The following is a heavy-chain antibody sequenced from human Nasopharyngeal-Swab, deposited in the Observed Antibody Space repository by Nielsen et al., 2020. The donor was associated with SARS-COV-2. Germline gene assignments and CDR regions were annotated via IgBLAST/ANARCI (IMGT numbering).Heavy chain of an antibody. CDR3: ASSVVTAGAGALYYYGMDV. CDR1: GFTFSSYA. J-gene: IGHJ6*02. Sequence: GGSLRLSCAASGFTFSSYAMSWVRQAPGKGLEWVSAISGSGGSTYYADSVKGRFTISRDNSKNTLYLQMNSLRAEDTAVYYCASSVVTAGAGALYYYGMDVWGQGTTVTASS. CDR2: ISGSGGST. V-gene: IGHV3-23*01. D-gene: IGHD3-22*01.